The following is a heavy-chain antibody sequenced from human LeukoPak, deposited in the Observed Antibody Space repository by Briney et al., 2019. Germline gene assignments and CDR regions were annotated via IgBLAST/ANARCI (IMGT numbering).Heavy chain of an antibody. CDR3: VRGYSFGPYGMDV. J-gene: IGHJ6*02. CDR2: ISDSGGST. Sequence: PGGSLRLFCAASGFTFSNFWMHWVRQAPGKGLEYVSAISDSGGSTYYADSVKGRFTISRDNSKNTLYLQMSSSRAEATAVYFCVRGYSFGPYGMDVWGQGTTVTVSS. D-gene: IGHD2-15*01. V-gene: IGHV3-64D*09. CDR1: GFTFSNFW.